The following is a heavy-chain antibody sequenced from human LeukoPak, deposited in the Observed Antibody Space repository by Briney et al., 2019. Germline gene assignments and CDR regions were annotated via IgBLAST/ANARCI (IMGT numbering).Heavy chain of an antibody. D-gene: IGHD2-2*01. Sequence: QAGGSLRLSCAASGFTFSSYSMNWVRQAPGKGLEWVALISYDGSNKYYVDSVKGRFTISRDNSKNTLYLQMNSLRAEDTAVYYCAKDQDIVVVPGVFRGGDYDYYGMDVWGQGTTVTVSS. CDR2: ISYDGSNK. J-gene: IGHJ6*02. CDR3: AKDQDIVVVPGVFRGGDYDYYGMDV. V-gene: IGHV3-30*18. CDR1: GFTFSSYS.